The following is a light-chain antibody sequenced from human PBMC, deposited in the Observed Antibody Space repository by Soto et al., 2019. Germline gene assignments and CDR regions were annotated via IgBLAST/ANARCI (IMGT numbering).Light chain of an antibody. Sequence: EIVLTQSPGTLSLYTGERATLSCRASQSVSSSYLAWYQQKPGQAPRLLIYGASSRATGIPDRFSGSGPGTDFTLTISRLEPADIAVYYCPQYGSSHLFTFGPGTKVDIK. J-gene: IGKJ3*01. CDR2: GAS. V-gene: IGKV3-20*01. CDR1: QSVSSSY. CDR3: PQYGSSHLFT.